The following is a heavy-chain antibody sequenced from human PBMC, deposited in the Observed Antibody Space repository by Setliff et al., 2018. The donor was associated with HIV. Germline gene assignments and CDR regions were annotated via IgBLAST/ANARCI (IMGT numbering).Heavy chain of an antibody. CDR1: GGSISTYY. D-gene: IGHD3-10*01. CDR3: ARSSYYGSGSYTDY. V-gene: IGHV4-4*07. J-gene: IGHJ4*02. Sequence: SETLSLTCTVSGGSISTYYWSWIRQPPGKGLEWIGRIYTNGSTNYNPSLKSRVTMSVDTSKNQFSLKLSSVTAADTAVYYCARSSYYGSGSYTDYWGQGTLVTVSS. CDR2: IYTNGST.